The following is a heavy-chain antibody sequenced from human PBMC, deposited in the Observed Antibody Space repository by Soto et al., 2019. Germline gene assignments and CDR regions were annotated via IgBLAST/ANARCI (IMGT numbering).Heavy chain of an antibody. V-gene: IGHV3-23*01. J-gene: IGHJ6*02. CDR1: GFTFGSFA. D-gene: IGHD3-9*01. Sequence: EVQLLESGGGLVHPGGSLRLSCTASGFTFGSFAMSWVRQVPGKGLEWVSSISGVGGSTYYADSVQGRFTISRDNSNNTLYVQMSGRRAEHSAVFYWARGGWRGILNYYAVGVWGQGTTVTVSS. CDR3: ARGGWRGILNYYAVGV. CDR2: ISGVGGST.